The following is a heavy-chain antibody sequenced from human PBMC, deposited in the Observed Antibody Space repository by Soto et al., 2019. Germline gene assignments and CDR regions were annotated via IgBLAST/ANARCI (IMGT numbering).Heavy chain of an antibody. CDR1: NFSVLTSIYY. D-gene: IGHD2-2*01. CDR3: ARNWNLALVPAAYFDS. CDR2: GYYTGTT. J-gene: IGHJ4*02. V-gene: IGHV4-39*01. Sequence: PSETLSLTCTVSNFSVLTSIYYWAWIRQPPGKGLEWVGTGYYTGTTYYNPSLQSRVTISIDTSKNQFSLNLNSVTAADTAVYYCARNWNLALVPAAYFDSWGQGTLVTVSS.